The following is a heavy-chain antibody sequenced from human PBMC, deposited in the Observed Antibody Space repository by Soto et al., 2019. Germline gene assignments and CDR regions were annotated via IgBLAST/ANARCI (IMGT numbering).Heavy chain of an antibody. Sequence: QVQLVQSGSEVKKPGASVKVSCKASGYRFISYGLSWVRQAPGQGLEWMGWISPDNGNTNYAQKLQVRVTMTTETSTSTAYMELRSLRSDDTAIYWCAREGSGGGGMDVWGQGTTVTVSS. CDR2: ISPDNGNT. CDR3: AREGSGGGGMDV. D-gene: IGHD1-26*01. J-gene: IGHJ6*02. CDR1: GYRFISYG. V-gene: IGHV1-18*01.